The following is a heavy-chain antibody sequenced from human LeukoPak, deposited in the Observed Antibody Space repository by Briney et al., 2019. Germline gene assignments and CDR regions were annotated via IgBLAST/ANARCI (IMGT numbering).Heavy chain of an antibody. CDR1: GFTFSSYS. Sequence: GGSLRLSCAASGFTFSSYSMNWVRQAPGKGLEWVSSISSSSSYIYYADSVKGRFTISRDNAKNSLYLQINSLRAEDTAVYYCARVRGSNIFDYWGQGTLVTVSS. D-gene: IGHD2/OR15-2a*01. CDR2: ISSSSSYI. J-gene: IGHJ4*02. CDR3: ARVRGSNIFDY. V-gene: IGHV3-21*01.